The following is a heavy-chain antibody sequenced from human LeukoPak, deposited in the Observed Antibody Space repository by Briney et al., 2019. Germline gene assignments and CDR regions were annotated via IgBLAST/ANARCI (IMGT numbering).Heavy chain of an antibody. J-gene: IGHJ4*02. CDR3: ARASSWYVTY. CDR2: IYYSGST. CDR1: GGSISSGGYY. Sequence: SETLSLTCTVSGGSISSGGYYWSWIRQHPGTGLEWIGYIYYSGSTYYNPSLKSRVTISVDTSKNQFSLKLSSVTAADTAVYYCARASSWYVTYWGQGTLVTVSS. D-gene: IGHD6-13*01. V-gene: IGHV4-31*03.